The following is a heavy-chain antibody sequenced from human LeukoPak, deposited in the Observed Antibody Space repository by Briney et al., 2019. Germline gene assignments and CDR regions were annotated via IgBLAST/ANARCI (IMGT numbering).Heavy chain of an antibody. V-gene: IGHV3-30*02. CDR3: ARDLVEWPAAIRPSYYYYMDV. Sequence: GGSLRLSCAASGFTFSSYGMHWVRQAPGKGLEWVAFIRYDGSNKYYADSVKGRFTISRDNSKNTLYLQMNSLRAEDTAVYYCARDLVEWPAAIRPSYYYYMDVWGKGTTVTVSS. D-gene: IGHD2-2*02. J-gene: IGHJ6*03. CDR2: IRYDGSNK. CDR1: GFTFSSYG.